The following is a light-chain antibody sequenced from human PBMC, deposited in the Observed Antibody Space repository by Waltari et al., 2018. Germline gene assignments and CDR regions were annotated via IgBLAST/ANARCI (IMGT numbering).Light chain of an antibody. CDR1: QSISSW. V-gene: IGKV1-5*03. J-gene: IGKJ2*01. CDR2: KAS. CDR3: QQYNTYYT. Sequence: DVQMTQSPSPLSASVGDTVTITCRASQSISSWLAWYQQKAGKAPKVLISKASTLESGVPSRFSGSGSGTEFTLTISNLQPDDFATYYCQQYNTYYTFGQGTILEIK.